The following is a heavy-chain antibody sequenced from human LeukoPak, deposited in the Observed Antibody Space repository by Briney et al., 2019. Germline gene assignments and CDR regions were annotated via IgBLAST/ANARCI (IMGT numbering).Heavy chain of an antibody. CDR2: IIPIFGTA. J-gene: IGHJ6*02. Sequence: GASVKVSCKASGGTFSSYAISWVRQAPGQGLEWVGGIIPIFGTANYAQKFQGRVTITADESTSTAYMELSSLRSEDTAVYYCARRNTDIVVVPADTTYYYYGMDVWGQGTTVTVSS. V-gene: IGHV1-69*01. D-gene: IGHD2-2*01. CDR3: ARRNTDIVVVPADTTYYYYGMDV. CDR1: GGTFSSYA.